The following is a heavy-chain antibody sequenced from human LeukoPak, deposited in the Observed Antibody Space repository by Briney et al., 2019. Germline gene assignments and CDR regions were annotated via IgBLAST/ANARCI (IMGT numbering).Heavy chain of an antibody. CDR2: VTGRGGST. CDR1: GFTFSNYA. Sequence: GGSLRLSCVASGFTFSNYAMSWVRQAPGKRLEWVSAVTGRGGSTYYADSVKGRFTISRDNSRNTLFLQMNSLRAEDTAIYYGAKWGDFDTLAGYYVSDFWGQGTLVTVSS. V-gene: IGHV3-23*01. D-gene: IGHD3-9*01. J-gene: IGHJ4*02. CDR3: AKWGDFDTLAGYYVSDF.